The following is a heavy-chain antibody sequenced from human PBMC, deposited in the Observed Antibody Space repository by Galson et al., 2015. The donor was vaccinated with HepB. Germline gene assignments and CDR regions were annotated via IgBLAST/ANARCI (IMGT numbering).Heavy chain of an antibody. Sequence: SVKVSCKASGYTFTSNGISWVRQAPGQGLEWMGWISANSGNTIYAQKLQSRVTMTRDTSTGTAYVELGSLSSDDTAVYYCARDRDYRLDYWGQGTLVTVSS. V-gene: IGHV1-18*04. D-gene: IGHD4/OR15-4a*01. CDR1: GYTFTSNG. CDR2: ISANSGNT. J-gene: IGHJ4*02. CDR3: ARDRDYRLDY.